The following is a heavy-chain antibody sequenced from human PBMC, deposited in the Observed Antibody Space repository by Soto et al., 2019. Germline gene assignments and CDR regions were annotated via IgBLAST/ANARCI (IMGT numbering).Heavy chain of an antibody. CDR1: GGSFSGYY. V-gene: IGHV4-34*01. CDR2: INHSGST. J-gene: IGHJ5*02. Sequence: PSETLSLTCAVYGGSFSGYYWSWIRQPPGKGLEWIGEINHSGSTNYNPSLKSRVTISVDTSKNQFSLKLSSVTAADTAVYYCARSPQLNYDFWSGYLNWFDPWGQGTPVTVSS. D-gene: IGHD3-3*01. CDR3: ARSPQLNYDFWSGYLNWFDP.